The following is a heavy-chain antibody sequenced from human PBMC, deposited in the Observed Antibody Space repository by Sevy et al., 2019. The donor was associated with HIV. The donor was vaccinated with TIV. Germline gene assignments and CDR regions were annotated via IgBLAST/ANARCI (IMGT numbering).Heavy chain of an antibody. V-gene: IGHV4-59*01. CDR1: GGSMSSFY. CDR3: ARDSGAYIPLFDS. J-gene: IGHJ4*02. D-gene: IGHD1-26*01. Sequence: SETLSLICTFSGGSMSSFYWNWIRQSPGKGLEWIGYVSHSGFTNYNPSLESRVTISVDTSMSQFSLKLKSVTAADTAVYYCARDSGAYIPLFDSWGLGTLVTVSS. CDR2: VSHSGFT.